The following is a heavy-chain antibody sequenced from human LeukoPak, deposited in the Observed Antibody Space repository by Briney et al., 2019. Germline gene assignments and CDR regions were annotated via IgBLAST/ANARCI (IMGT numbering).Heavy chain of an antibody. V-gene: IGHV4-31*03. Sequence: PSQTLSLTCTVSGGSISSGGYYWSWIRQRPGKGLEWIGYIYYSGSTYYNPSLKSRVTISVDTSKNQFSLKLSSVTAADTAVYYCARVTYSSSSSPLDYWGQGTLVTVSS. CDR2: IYYSGST. CDR3: ARVTYSSSSSPLDY. D-gene: IGHD6-6*01. CDR1: GGSISSGGYY. J-gene: IGHJ4*02.